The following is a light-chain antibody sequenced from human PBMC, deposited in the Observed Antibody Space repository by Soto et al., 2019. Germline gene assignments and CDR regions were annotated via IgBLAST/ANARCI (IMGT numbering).Light chain of an antibody. J-gene: IGLJ3*02. CDR1: SSDVGVYNY. CDR2: DVI. Sequence: QSALTQPRSASGSPGQSVTISCTGTSSDVGVYNYVSWYQQHPGKAPQLVIYDVIKRPSGVPDRFSGSKSGNTASLTISGLQAEDEADYYCCSYAGSSLWVFGGGTKLTVL. CDR3: CSYAGSSLWV. V-gene: IGLV2-11*01.